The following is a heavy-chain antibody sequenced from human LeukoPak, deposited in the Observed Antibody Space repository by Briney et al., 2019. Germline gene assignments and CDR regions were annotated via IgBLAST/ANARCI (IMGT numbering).Heavy chain of an antibody. J-gene: IGHJ4*02. CDR3: ARGAGYNYPYYFDY. Sequence: GGSLRLSCAASGFTFSSYAMSWVRQAPGKGLEWVSAISASGGSTYYTDSVKGRFTISRDNSKNTLYLQMNSLRAGDTAVYYCARGAGYNYPYYFDYWGQGTLVTVSS. CDR1: GFTFSSYA. D-gene: IGHD5-24*01. V-gene: IGHV3-23*01. CDR2: ISASGGST.